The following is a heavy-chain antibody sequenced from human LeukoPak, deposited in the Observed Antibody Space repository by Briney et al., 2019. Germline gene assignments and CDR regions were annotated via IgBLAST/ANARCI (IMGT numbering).Heavy chain of an antibody. CDR1: VFVLTEVS. J-gene: IGHJ4*02. CDR2: LDRETDET. Sequence: ASVTVSFTVSVFVLTEVSVHWVRQAPGKGLEWMASLDRETDETIYAQNFQGRVTMTEDTSTDTAYMEVRRLTSEDTALYFCITDHYNNHGNFDFWGQGTLLNVAS. CDR3: ITDHYNNHGNFDF. D-gene: IGHD4-11*01. V-gene: IGHV1-24*01.